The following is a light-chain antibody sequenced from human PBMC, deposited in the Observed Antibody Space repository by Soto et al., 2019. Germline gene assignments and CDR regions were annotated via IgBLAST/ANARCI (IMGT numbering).Light chain of an antibody. CDR2: SNN. Sequence: QSVLTQAPSASGTPGQRVTISCSGSSSNIGINTVNWYQQLPGTAPKLLIYSNNQRPSGVPDRFSGSKSGTSASLAISGLQTEDEADYYCAAWDDTLNGPVFGGGIQLTV. J-gene: IGLJ7*01. CDR3: AAWDDTLNGPV. CDR1: SSNIGINT. V-gene: IGLV1-44*01.